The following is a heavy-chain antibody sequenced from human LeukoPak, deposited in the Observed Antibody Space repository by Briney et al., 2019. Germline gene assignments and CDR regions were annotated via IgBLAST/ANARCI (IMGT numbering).Heavy chain of an antibody. V-gene: IGHV3-30-3*01. CDR1: GFTFSSYA. Sequence: GRSLRLSCAASGFTFSSYAMHWVRQAPGKGLEWVAVISYDGSNKYYADSVKGRFTISRDNSKNTLYLQMNSLRAEDTAVYYCAKVLSTNYGSGTFFDWFDPWGQGTLVTVSS. D-gene: IGHD3-10*01. J-gene: IGHJ5*02. CDR3: AKVLSTNYGSGTFFDWFDP. CDR2: ISYDGSNK.